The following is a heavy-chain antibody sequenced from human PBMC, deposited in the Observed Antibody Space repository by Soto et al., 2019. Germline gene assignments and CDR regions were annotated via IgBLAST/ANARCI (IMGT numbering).Heavy chain of an antibody. J-gene: IGHJ6*02. Sequence: SETLSLTCTVSGGSISSYYWSWIRQPPGKGLEWIGYIYYSGSTNYNPSLKSRVTISVDTSKNQFSLKLSSVTAADTAVYYCARDLRLDGMDVWGQGTTVTVSS. CDR1: GGSISSYY. CDR2: IYYSGST. CDR3: ARDLRLDGMDV. D-gene: IGHD3-16*01. V-gene: IGHV4-59*01.